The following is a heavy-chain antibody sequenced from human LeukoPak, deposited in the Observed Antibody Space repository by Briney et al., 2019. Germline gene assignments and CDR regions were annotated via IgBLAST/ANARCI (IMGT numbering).Heavy chain of an antibody. CDR1: GFTFSRYW. D-gene: IGHD3-10*01. Sequence: PGRSLRLSCAASGFTFSRYWMHWVRHAPGKGLVWVSRINSDGTGTTYADSVKGRFTISRDNAKNTLWLQMNSLRAEDTAVYYCARNYGSVYMDVWGKGTTVTVPS. V-gene: IGHV3-74*01. CDR2: INSDGTGT. J-gene: IGHJ6*04. CDR3: ARNYGSVYMDV.